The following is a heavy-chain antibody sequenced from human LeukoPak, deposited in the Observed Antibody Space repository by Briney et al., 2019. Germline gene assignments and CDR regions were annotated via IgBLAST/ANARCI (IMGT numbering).Heavy chain of an antibody. Sequence: PSETLSLTCAVSGCSISSSNWWSWVRQPPGKGLEWIGEIYHSGSTNYNPSLKSRVTISVDKSKNQFSLKLSSVTAADTAVYYCASSCPDYDILTGYYWGQGTLVTVSS. J-gene: IGHJ4*02. D-gene: IGHD3-9*01. V-gene: IGHV4-4*02. CDR1: GCSISSSNW. CDR3: ASSCPDYDILTGYY. CDR2: IYHSGST.